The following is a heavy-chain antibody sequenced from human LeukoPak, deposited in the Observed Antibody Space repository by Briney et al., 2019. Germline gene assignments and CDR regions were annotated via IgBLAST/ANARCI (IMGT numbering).Heavy chain of an antibody. J-gene: IGHJ3*02. CDR2: ISSSSYI. D-gene: IGHD3-10*01. CDR3: ARDRESLAFDI. CDR1: GFTFSSYS. V-gene: IGHV3-21*01. Sequence: PGGSLRLSCAASGFTFSSYSMNWVRQAPGKGLEWVSSISSSSYIYYADSVKGRFTISRDNAKNSLYLQMNSLRAEDTAVYFCARDRESLAFDIWGQGTMVTVSS.